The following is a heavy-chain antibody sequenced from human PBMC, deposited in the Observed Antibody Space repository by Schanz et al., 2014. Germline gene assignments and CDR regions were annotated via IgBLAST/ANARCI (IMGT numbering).Heavy chain of an antibody. J-gene: IGHJ4*02. Sequence: DVHLLESGGGLVQPGGSLRLSCAASEFTFSTDAMSWVRQAPGKGLEWLSVISASGGDTYYADSVKGRFTISRDNSKNTLYLQMNSLRAEDTAVYYCAKVRCSSGWRGDYFDEWGQGTLVTVAS. CDR3: AKVRCSSGWRGDYFDE. D-gene: IGHD3-22*01. V-gene: IGHV3-23*01. CDR1: EFTFSTDA. CDR2: ISASGGDT.